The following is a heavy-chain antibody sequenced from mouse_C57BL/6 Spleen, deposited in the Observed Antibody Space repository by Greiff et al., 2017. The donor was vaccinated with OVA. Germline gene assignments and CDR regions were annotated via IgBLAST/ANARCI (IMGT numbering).Heavy chain of an antibody. CDR2: ISSGGSYT. J-gene: IGHJ4*01. V-gene: IGHV5-6*01. CDR3: ARFPDAMDY. Sequence: EVKLMESGGDLVKPGGSLKLSCAASGFTFSSYGMSWVRQTPDKRLEWVATISSGGSYTYYPDSVKGRFTISRDNAKNTLYLQMSSLKSEDTAMYYCARFPDAMDYWGQGTSVTVSS. CDR1: GFTFSSYG.